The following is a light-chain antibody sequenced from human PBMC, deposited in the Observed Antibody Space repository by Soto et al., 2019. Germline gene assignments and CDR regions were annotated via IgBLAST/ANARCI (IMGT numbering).Light chain of an antibody. CDR2: SAS. Sequence: DIQMTQSPSSLSRSLGDIVTITCRASKHMCTSLNCYQLKFGRAPKLLIYSASTLQSGSPSLFSGDGSGTDFSLTSNSLQPEDFSTYSCQQRYNAPYTFGQGNLLEIK. V-gene: IGKV1-39*01. J-gene: IGKJ2*01. CDR1: KHMCTS. CDR3: QQRYNAPYT.